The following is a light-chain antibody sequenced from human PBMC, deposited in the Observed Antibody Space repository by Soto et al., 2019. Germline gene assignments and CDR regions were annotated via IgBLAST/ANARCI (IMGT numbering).Light chain of an antibody. CDR1: SSDVGGYNY. J-gene: IGLJ1*01. V-gene: IGLV2-8*01. CDR2: EVN. Sequence: QSVLTQPPSASGSPGQSVAISCTGTSSDVGGYNYVSWYQQHPGKAPKLMIYEVNKRPSGAPDRFSGSKSGNTASLTVSGLQAEDEADYYCSSYAGSSNVFGTGTKVTDL. CDR3: SSYAGSSNV.